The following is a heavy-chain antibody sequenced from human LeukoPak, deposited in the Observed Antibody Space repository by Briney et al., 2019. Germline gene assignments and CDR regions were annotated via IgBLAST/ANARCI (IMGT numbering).Heavy chain of an antibody. Sequence: GGSLRLSCAASGFTFSDYYMSWIRQAPGKGLEGVSYISSSGSTKYYADSVKGRFTISRDNAKNSLYMQMNSLRAEDTAVYYCARAVCSSTSCPQEYNWFDPWGQGTLVTVSS. D-gene: IGHD2-2*01. CDR2: ISSSGSTK. J-gene: IGHJ5*02. V-gene: IGHV3-11*01. CDR1: GFTFSDYY. CDR3: ARAVCSSTSCPQEYNWFDP.